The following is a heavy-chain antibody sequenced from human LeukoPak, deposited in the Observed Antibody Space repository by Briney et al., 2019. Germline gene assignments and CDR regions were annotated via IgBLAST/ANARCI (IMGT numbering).Heavy chain of an antibody. CDR1: GFTFSSYA. Sequence: GGSLKLSCAASGFTFSSYAMHWVRQAPGKGLEWVAVISYDGSNKYYADSVKGRFTISRDNSKNTLYLQMNSLRAEDTAVYYCARGQPEEEWELLPSPFDYWGQGTLVTVSS. CDR2: ISYDGSNK. D-gene: IGHD1-26*01. CDR3: ARGQPEEEWELLPSPFDY. V-gene: IGHV3-30-3*01. J-gene: IGHJ4*02.